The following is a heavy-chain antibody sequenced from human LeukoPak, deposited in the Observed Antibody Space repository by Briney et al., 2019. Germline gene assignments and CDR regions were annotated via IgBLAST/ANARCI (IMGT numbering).Heavy chain of an antibody. CDR2: IIPIFGTA. CDR1: GGTFSSYA. Sequence: SVKVSCKASGGTFSSYAISWVRQAPGQGLEWMGGIIPIFGTANYAQKFQGRVTITADESTSTAYMELSSLRSEDTAVYYCARVPYSNYVDYYYYYMDVWGKGTTVTVSS. V-gene: IGHV1-69*13. CDR3: ARVPYSNYVDYYYYYMDV. J-gene: IGHJ6*03. D-gene: IGHD4-11*01.